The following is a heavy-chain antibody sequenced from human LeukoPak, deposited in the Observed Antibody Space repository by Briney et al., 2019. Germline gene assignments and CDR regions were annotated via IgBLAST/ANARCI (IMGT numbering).Heavy chain of an antibody. J-gene: IGHJ4*02. Sequence: GGSLRLSGAAAGVTGNSNYINWGRQAPGKGLEGVSVIYGSGGANYADSVKGRFTISRDDSKNTVFLQMNSLRVEDTAFYYCARGNFWSGYYLDYWGQGTLVTVSS. V-gene: IGHV3-53*01. CDR1: GVTGNSNY. CDR3: ARGNFWSGYYLDY. CDR2: IYGSGGA. D-gene: IGHD3-3*01.